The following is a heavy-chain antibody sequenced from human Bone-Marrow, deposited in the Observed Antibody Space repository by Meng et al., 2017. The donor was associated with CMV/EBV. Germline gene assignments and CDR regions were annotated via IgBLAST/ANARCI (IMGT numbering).Heavy chain of an antibody. CDR3: ARDSSKLWGSGY. Sequence: CKASGYTFTTYDVYWVRQVLGQGLEWMGWMNPHSANTAYAQKFQGRVSMTSDSSRNTAYLELRDLTSEDTALYYCARDSSKLWGSGYWGQGTLVTVSS. CDR1: GYTFTTYD. J-gene: IGHJ4*02. CDR2: MNPHSANT. V-gene: IGHV1-8*01. D-gene: IGHD1-1*01.